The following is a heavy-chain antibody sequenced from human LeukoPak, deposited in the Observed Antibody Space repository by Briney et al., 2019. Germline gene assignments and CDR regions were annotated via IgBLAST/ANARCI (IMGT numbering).Heavy chain of an antibody. CDR2: INHSGST. CDR3: ARGRYSRTGGFDY. D-gene: IGHD6-13*01. CDR1: GGSFSGYY. J-gene: IGHJ4*02. V-gene: IGHV4-34*01. Sequence: SETLSLTCAVYGGSFSGYYWSWIRQPPGKGLEWIGEINHSGSTNYNPSLKSRVTISVDTSKNQFSLKLSSVTAADTAVYYCARGRYSRTGGFDYWGQGTLVTVSS.